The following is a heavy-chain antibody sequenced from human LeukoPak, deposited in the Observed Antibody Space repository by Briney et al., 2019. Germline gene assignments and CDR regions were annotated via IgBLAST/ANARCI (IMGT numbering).Heavy chain of an antibody. CDR2: ISYGGANK. CDR3: ARGVRIAVAGNIDY. CDR1: GFTFRNYA. V-gene: IGHV3-30*04. J-gene: IGHJ4*02. Sequence: LRLSCAASGFTFRNYAMHWVRQAPGKGLEWVAVISYGGANKHYADSVKGRFTISRDNSKNTLYMQMNSLRAEDTAVYYCARGVRIAVAGNIDYWGQGTLVTVSS. D-gene: IGHD6-19*01.